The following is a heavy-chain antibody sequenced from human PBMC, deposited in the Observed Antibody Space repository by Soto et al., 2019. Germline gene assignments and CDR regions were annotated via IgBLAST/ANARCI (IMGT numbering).Heavy chain of an antibody. V-gene: IGHV1-18*01. J-gene: IGHJ4*02. CDR2: ISAYNGNT. D-gene: IGHD2-15*01. Sequence: QVQLVQSGAEVKKPGASVKVSCKASGYTFTSYGISWVRQAPGQGLEWMGWISAYNGNTNYAQKLQGRVTMTTDTSTSTADMELRSLRSDVTAVYYCARDLGIVVVVAGFEYWGQGTLVTVS. CDR3: ARDLGIVVVVAGFEY. CDR1: GYTFTSYG.